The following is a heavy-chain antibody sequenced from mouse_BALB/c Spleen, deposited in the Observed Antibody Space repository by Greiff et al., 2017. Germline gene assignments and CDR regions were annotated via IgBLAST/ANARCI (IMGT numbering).Heavy chain of an antibody. D-gene: IGHD2-14*01. Sequence: QVQLQQSGPGLVQPSQSLSITCTVSGFSLTSYGVHWVRQSPGKGLEWLGVIWSGGSTDYNAAFISRLSISKDNSKSQVFFKMNSLQANDTAIYYCARNRYDGGFAYWGQGTLVTVSA. CDR1: GFSLTSYG. CDR2: IWSGGST. V-gene: IGHV2-2*02. J-gene: IGHJ3*01. CDR3: ARNRYDGGFAY.